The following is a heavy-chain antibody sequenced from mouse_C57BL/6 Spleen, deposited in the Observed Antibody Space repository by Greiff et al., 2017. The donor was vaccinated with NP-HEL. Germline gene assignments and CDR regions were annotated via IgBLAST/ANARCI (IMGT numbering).Heavy chain of an antibody. Sequence: EVQLVESEGGLVQPGSSMKLSCTASGFTFSDYYMAWVRQVPEKGLEWVANINYDGSSTYYLDSLKSRFIISRDNAKNILYLQMSSLKSEDTATYYCARESSSGYNAMDYWGQGTSVTVSS. CDR2: INYDGSST. V-gene: IGHV5-16*01. CDR1: GFTFSDYY. J-gene: IGHJ4*01. D-gene: IGHD3-2*02. CDR3: ARESSSGYNAMDY.